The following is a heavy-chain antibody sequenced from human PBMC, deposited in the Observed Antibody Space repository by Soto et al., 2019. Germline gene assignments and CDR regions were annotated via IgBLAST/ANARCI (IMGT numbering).Heavy chain of an antibody. V-gene: IGHV3-23*01. D-gene: IGHD2-2*01. Sequence: GGSLRLSCASSGFRLKNYAMTWVRQAPGKGLEWVSGITGSGDKTYYADSVKGRFIISRDNSENTLYLQWSSLKASDTAMYYCARGGSAAAYNWFDPWGQGTLVTVSS. J-gene: IGHJ5*02. CDR3: ARGGSAAAYNWFDP. CDR1: GFRLKNYA. CDR2: ITGSGDKT.